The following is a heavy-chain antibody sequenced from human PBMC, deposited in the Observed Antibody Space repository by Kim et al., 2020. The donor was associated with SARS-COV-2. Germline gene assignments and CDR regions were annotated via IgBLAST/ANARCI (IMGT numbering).Heavy chain of an antibody. CDR1: GGSISSGGYY. CDR2: IYYSGST. J-gene: IGHJ5*02. Sequence: SETLSLTCTVSGGSISSGGYYWSWIRQYPGKGLEWIGYIYYSGSTYYNPSLRSRVSISVDTSKNQFSLKPNSVTAADTAVYYCARYCSSTSCRWFDPWG. V-gene: IGHV4-31*03. CDR3: ARYCSSTSCRWFDP. D-gene: IGHD2-2*01.